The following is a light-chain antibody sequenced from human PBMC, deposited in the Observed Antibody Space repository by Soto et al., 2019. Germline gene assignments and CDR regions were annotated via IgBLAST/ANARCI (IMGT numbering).Light chain of an antibody. V-gene: IGKV3D-15*01. CDR1: QSVSSK. CDR2: GAS. J-gene: IGKJ5*01. CDR3: HQYNNWPPNT. Sequence: EIVMTQSPATLSVSPGERATLSCRASQSVSSKLAWYQQKPGQAPRLLIYGASTRATGIPARFSGSGSGTEFTLTISSLQSEDFAVYYCHQYNNWPPNTFGQGTRLEIK.